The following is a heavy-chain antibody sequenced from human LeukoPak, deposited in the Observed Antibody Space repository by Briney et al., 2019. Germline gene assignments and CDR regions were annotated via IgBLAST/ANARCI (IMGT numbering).Heavy chain of an antibody. V-gene: IGHV3-30-3*01. Sequence: LPGGSLRLSCAASGFTLNSYEMHWVRQAPGKGLEWVAVISYEGSNKYYADFVKGRFTFSRDNSKNTVHLQMNSLRAEDTAVYYCARGRPRERAYGMDVWGPGTTVTVSS. CDR1: GFTLNSYE. J-gene: IGHJ6*02. CDR2: ISYEGSNK. CDR3: ARGRPRERAYGMDV.